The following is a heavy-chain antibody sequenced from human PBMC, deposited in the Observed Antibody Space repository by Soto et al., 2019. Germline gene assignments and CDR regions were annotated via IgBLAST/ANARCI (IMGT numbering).Heavy chain of an antibody. CDR2: ISYDGSNK. V-gene: IGHV3-30-3*01. J-gene: IGHJ6*02. CDR1: GFTFSSYA. CDR3: ARGGGSSSSVYYYYGMDV. D-gene: IGHD6-6*01. Sequence: QVQLVESGGGVVQPGRSLRLSCAASGFTFSSYAMHWVRQAPGKGLEWVTIISYDGSNKYYADSVKGRFTISRDNSKNPLYLQMSSLRAEDTAVYFCARGGGSSSSVYYYYGMDVWGQGTTVTVSS.